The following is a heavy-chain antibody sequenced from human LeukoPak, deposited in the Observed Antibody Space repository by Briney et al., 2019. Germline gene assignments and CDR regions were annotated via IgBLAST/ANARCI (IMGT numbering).Heavy chain of an antibody. CDR2: IRYDGSNK. J-gene: IGHJ3*02. CDR3: AKDLSVVTPWHDAFDI. CDR1: GFTFSSYG. Sequence: PGGSLRLSCAASGFTFSSYGMHWVRQAPGKGLEWVAFIRYDGSNKYYADSVKGRFTISRDNSKNTLYLQMNSLRAEDTAVYYCAKDLSVVTPWHDAFDIWGQGTMVTVSS. V-gene: IGHV3-30*02. D-gene: IGHD4-23*01.